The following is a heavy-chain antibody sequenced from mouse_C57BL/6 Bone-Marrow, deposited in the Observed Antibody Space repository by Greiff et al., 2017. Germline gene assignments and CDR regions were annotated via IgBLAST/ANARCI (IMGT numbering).Heavy chain of an antibody. CDR2: IHPNSGST. Sequence: VQLQQPGAELVKPGASVKLSCKASGYTFTSYWMHWVKQRPGQGLEWIGMIHPNSGSTNYNEKFKSKATLTVDKSSSTAYMQLSSLTSEDSAVYYCARRFFTTVPARGYAMDYWGQGTSVTVSS. CDR3: ARRFFTTVPARGYAMDY. D-gene: IGHD1-1*01. CDR1: GYTFTSYW. V-gene: IGHV1-64*01. J-gene: IGHJ4*01.